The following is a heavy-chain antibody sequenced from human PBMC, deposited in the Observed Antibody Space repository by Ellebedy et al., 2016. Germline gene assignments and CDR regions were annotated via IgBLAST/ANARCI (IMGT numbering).Heavy chain of an antibody. CDR3: AKLPYTSIVLSGGWFDP. J-gene: IGHJ5*02. V-gene: IGHV3-30*18. Sequence: GGSLRLXXAASGFTFSNFAMYWVRQAPGKGLEWVATISHDGSNKDYADSVRGRFTISRDNSKNTLHLQMNSLRAEDTAMYYCAKLPYTSIVLSGGWFDPWGQGTLVTVSS. CDR1: GFTFSNFA. CDR2: ISHDGSNK. D-gene: IGHD3-22*01.